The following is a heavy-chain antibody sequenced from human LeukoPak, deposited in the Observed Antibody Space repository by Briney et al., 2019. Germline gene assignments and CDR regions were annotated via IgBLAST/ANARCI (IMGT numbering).Heavy chain of an antibody. Sequence: GGSLRLSCAAFGFTFSGYAMHWVRQAPGKGLEWVTGISYDGINKYYADSVKGRFTISRDNSKNTLDLQMNSLRPEDTAVYYCARGNYDILTGYHDAFDIWGQGTMVTVSS. CDR1: GFTFSGYA. V-gene: IGHV3-30-3*01. D-gene: IGHD3-9*01. J-gene: IGHJ3*02. CDR2: ISYDGINK. CDR3: ARGNYDILTGYHDAFDI.